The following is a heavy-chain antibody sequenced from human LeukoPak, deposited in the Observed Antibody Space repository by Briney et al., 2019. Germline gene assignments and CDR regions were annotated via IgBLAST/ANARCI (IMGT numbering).Heavy chain of an antibody. Sequence: GGSLRLSCAASGFTFDDYAMHWVRQAPGKGLEWVSGISWNSGSIGYADSVKGRFTISRDNAKSSLYLQMNSLRAEDTAVYYCAKDRGISSGSFFDYWGQGTLVTVSS. J-gene: IGHJ4*02. CDR3: AKDRGISSGSFFDY. D-gene: IGHD6-19*01. CDR1: GFTFDDYA. CDR2: ISWNSGSI. V-gene: IGHV3-9*01.